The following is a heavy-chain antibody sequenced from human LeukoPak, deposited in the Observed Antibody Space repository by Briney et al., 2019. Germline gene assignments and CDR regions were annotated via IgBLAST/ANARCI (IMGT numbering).Heavy chain of an antibody. V-gene: IGHV3-30*04. D-gene: IGHD5-12*01. CDR2: ISYDGSNK. Sequence: GGSLRLSCAASGFTFSSYAMHWVRQAPGKGLEWVAVISYDGSNKYYADSVKGRFTISRDNSKNTLYLQMNSLRAEDTAVYYCARDGTYIVATIPPTPSLLYFDYWGQGTLVTVSS. J-gene: IGHJ4*02. CDR3: ARDGTYIVATIPPTPSLLYFDY. CDR1: GFTFSSYA.